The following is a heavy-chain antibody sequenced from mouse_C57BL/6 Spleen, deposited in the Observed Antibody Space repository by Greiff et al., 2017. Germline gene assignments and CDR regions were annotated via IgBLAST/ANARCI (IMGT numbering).Heavy chain of an antibody. V-gene: IGHV1-69*01. CDR2: IDPSDSYT. Sequence: VQLQQPGAELVMPGASVKLSCKASGYTFTSYWMHWVKQRPGQGLEWIGEIDPSDSYTNYNQKFKGKSKLSVDKSSSTAYMQISSLTSEDSAVYYCARRGHSSGYAMDYWGQGTSVTVSS. CDR3: ARRGHSSGYAMDY. D-gene: IGHD3-2*02. J-gene: IGHJ4*01. CDR1: GYTFTSYW.